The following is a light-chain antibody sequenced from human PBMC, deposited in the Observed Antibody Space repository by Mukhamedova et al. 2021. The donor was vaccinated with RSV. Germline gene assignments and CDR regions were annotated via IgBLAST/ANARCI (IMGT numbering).Light chain of an antibody. CDR2: EVS. J-gene: IGLJ2*01. CDR3: SSYSSSSTKL. CDR1: SDVGDYNY. V-gene: IGLV2-14*01. Sequence: SDVGDYNYVSWYQQYPGKAPKLLIFEVSNRPSGVSDRFSGSKSGNTASLTISGLQTEDEADYYCSSYSSSSTKLFGGGTQLTVL.